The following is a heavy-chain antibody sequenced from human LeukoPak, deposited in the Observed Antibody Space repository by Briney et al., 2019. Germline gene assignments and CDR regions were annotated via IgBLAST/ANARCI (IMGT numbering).Heavy chain of an antibody. V-gene: IGHV4-34*01. CDR2: INHSGST. CDR1: GGSFSGYY. CDR3: ARLNYYYYNMDV. Sequence: NRSETLSLTCAVYGGSFSGYYWSWIRQPPGKGLEWIGEINHSGSTNYNPSLKSRATISVDTSKNQFSLKLSSVTAAGTTVYYCARLNYYYYNMDVWGRGTTVTISS. J-gene: IGHJ6*03.